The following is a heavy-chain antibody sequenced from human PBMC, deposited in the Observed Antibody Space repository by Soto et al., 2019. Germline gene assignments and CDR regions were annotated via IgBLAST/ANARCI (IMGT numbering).Heavy chain of an antibody. Sequence: ASVKVSCKASGYSFSSYGVSWVRQAPGQGLEWIGWISAYNGNTNYAQKPQGRVTTTTDTSTSTAYMELRSLRSDDTAVYYCARSRDDFWSGFYNWFDPWGQGTLVTVSS. J-gene: IGHJ5*02. D-gene: IGHD3-3*01. CDR2: ISAYNGNT. V-gene: IGHV1-18*04. CDR3: ARSRDDFWSGFYNWFDP. CDR1: GYSFSSYG.